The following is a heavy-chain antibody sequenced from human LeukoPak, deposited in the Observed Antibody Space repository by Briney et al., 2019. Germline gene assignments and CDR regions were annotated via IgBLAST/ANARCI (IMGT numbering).Heavy chain of an antibody. CDR3: AKRHGYSSGWFYFDC. J-gene: IGHJ4*02. D-gene: IGHD6-19*01. CDR1: GFTFSTYA. Sequence: PGGSLRLSCAASGFTFSTYAMSWVRQAPGKGLEWVSAISGSGGSTYHADSVKGRFTVSRDNSKNTLYLQMNSLRAEDTAVYYCAKRHGYSSGWFYFDCWGQGTLVTVSS. CDR2: ISGSGGST. V-gene: IGHV3-23*01.